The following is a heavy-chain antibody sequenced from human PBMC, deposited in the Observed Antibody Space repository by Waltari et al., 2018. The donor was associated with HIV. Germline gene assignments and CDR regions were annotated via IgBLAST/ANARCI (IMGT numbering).Heavy chain of an antibody. CDR2: IYTSGST. CDR1: GGSISSGSYY. CDR3: ARVSTVVTPYFDL. Sequence: QVQLQESGPGLVKPSQTLSLTCTVSGGSISSGSYYWSWIRQPAGKGLEWIGRIYTSGSTNYTPSLKSRVTISGDTSKNQFSLKLSSVTAADTAVYSCARVSTVVTPYFDLWGRGTLVTVSS. V-gene: IGHV4-61*02. D-gene: IGHD4-17*01. J-gene: IGHJ2*01.